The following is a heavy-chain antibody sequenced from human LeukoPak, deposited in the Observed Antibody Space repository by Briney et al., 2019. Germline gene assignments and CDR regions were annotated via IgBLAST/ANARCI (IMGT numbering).Heavy chain of an antibody. CDR3: ATVAGSYYFDY. V-gene: IGHV4-39*07. CDR1: GGSISSSSYY. Sequence: PSETLSLTCTVSGGSISSSSYYWGWIRQSPGKGLEWIGSIYYSGNTYGSTYYNPSLKSRVTISVDTSKNQFSLNLSSVTAADTAVYYCATVAGSYYFDYWGQGTLVTVSS. J-gene: IGHJ4*02. CDR2: IYYSGNTYGST. D-gene: IGHD6-19*01.